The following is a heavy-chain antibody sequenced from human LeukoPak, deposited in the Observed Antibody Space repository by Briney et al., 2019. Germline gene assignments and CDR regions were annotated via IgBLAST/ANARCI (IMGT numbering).Heavy chain of an antibody. CDR1: GFTFSSYN. Sequence: GGSLRLSCAASGFTFSSYNMNWVRQAPGKELEWVSYISSSSSTIYYPDSVKGRFTISRDNAKNSLYLQMNSLRDEDTAVYYCAREYSSSSGSVSDYWGQGTLVTVSP. J-gene: IGHJ4*02. D-gene: IGHD6-6*01. CDR2: ISSSSSTI. CDR3: AREYSSSSGSVSDY. V-gene: IGHV3-48*02.